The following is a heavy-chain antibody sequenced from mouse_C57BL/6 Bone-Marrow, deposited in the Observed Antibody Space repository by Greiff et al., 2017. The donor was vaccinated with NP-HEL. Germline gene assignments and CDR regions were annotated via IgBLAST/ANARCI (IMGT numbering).Heavy chain of an antibody. J-gene: IGHJ2*01. CDR1: GFTFSSYG. CDR2: ISSGGSYT. Sequence: EVNVVESGGDLVKPGGSLKLSCAASGFTFSSYGMSWVRQTPDKRLEWVATISSGGSYTYYPDSVKGRFPISRDNAKNTLYLQMSSLKSEDTAMYYCARHPTVVATEGYFDYWGQGTTLTVSS. D-gene: IGHD1-1*01. CDR3: ARHPTVVATEGYFDY. V-gene: IGHV5-6*01.